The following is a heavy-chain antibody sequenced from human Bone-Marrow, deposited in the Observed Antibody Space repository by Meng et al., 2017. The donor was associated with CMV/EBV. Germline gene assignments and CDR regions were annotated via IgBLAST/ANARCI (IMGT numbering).Heavy chain of an antibody. J-gene: IGHJ4*02. CDR1: GFTFSSYS. D-gene: IGHD3-10*01. V-gene: IGHV3-48*04. Sequence: GGSLRLSCAASGFTFSSYSMNWVRQAPGKGLEWVSYISRSGSTIYYADSVKGRFNISRDNAKNSLYLQMNSQRAEDTAVYYCARGGGGYDYWGQGTLVTVSS. CDR3: ARGGGGYDY. CDR2: ISRSGSTI.